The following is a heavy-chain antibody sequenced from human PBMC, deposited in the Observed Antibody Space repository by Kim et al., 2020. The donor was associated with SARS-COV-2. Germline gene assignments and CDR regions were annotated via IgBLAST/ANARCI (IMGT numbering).Heavy chain of an antibody. J-gene: IGHJ4*02. CDR2: ISSSSSYI. V-gene: IGHV3-21*01. Sequence: GGSLRLSCAASGFTFSSYSMNWVRQAPGKGLEWVSSISSSSSYIYYADSVKGRFTISRDNDKNSLYLQMNSLRAEDTAVYYCARDLGWELPHFDYWGQGTLVTVSS. D-gene: IGHD1-26*01. CDR3: ARDLGWELPHFDY. CDR1: GFTFSSYS.